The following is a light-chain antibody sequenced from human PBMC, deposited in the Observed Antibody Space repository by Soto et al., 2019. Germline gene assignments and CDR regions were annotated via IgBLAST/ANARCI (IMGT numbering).Light chain of an antibody. CDR2: EVR. Sequence: QSVLTQPASVSGSPGQSITISCTGTSSDVGGYNHVSWYQQHPGKAPKPMIYEVRNRPSGVSDRFSASKSGNTASLTISGLQAEDEADYYCSSYASTSSYVFGTGTQLTVL. CDR3: SSYASTSSYV. J-gene: IGLJ1*01. V-gene: IGLV2-14*01. CDR1: SSDVGGYNH.